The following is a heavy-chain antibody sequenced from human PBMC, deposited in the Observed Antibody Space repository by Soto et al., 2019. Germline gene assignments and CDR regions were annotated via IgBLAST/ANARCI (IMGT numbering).Heavy chain of an antibody. CDR2: ISSSSSTI. CDR3: ARDPTKDIVVVPAADFDY. Sequence: GGSLRLSCAASGFTFSSYSMNWVRQAPGKGLEWVSYISSSSSTIYYADSVKGRFTISRDNAKNSLYLQMNSLRAEDTAVYYCARDPTKDIVVVPAADFDYWGQGTLVTVSS. D-gene: IGHD2-2*01. J-gene: IGHJ4*02. V-gene: IGHV3-48*04. CDR1: GFTFSSYS.